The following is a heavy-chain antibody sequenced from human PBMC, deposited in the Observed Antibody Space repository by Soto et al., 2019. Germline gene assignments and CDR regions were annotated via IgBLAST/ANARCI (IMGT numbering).Heavy chain of an antibody. CDR3: AGDTYYGSGSYRY. Sequence: QLQLVQSGAEVKKTGSSVKVSCKASVGPFSSYAISWVRQAPGLGLEWMGGIIPIFGTANYAQKLQGRVNITADKSTSPAYMEQSSLRSEDTAVYYCAGDTYYGSGSYRYWGQGTLVTVSS. J-gene: IGHJ4*02. CDR1: VGPFSSYA. D-gene: IGHD3-10*01. CDR2: IIPIFGTA. V-gene: IGHV1-69*06.